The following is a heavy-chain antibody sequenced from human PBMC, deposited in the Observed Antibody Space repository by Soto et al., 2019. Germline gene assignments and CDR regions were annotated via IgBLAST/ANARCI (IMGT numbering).Heavy chain of an antibody. D-gene: IGHD3-9*01. J-gene: IGHJ4*02. CDR3: ARKGFLDWFLDF. CDR2: VNPNSGDT. CDR1: GYTFSSYD. V-gene: IGHV1-8*01. Sequence: QVQLVQSGAEVKKPGASVKVSCKASGYTFSSYDITWVRQAARQGLEWMGWVNPNSGDTDYAQKFQGRVTMTRDTSRRTAYMELSSLRSEDSALYYCARKGFLDWFLDFWGQGTLVTVSS.